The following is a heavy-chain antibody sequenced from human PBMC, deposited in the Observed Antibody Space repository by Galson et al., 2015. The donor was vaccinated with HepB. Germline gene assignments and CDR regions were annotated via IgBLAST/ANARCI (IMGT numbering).Heavy chain of an antibody. CDR2: FDPEDGET. CDR3: ATESRFLEWFMI. V-gene: IGHV1-24*01. J-gene: IGHJ4*02. D-gene: IGHD3-3*01. CDR1: GYTLTELS. Sequence: SVKVSCKVSGYTLTELSMHWVRQAPGKGLEWMGGFDPEDGETIYAQKFQGRVTMTEDTSTDTAYMELSSLRSEDTAVYYCATESRFLEWFMIWGQGTLVTVSS.